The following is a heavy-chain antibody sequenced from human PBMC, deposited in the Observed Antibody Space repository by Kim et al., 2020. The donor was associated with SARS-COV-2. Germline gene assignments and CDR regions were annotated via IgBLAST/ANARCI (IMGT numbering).Heavy chain of an antibody. CDR3: ARDGCSGGSCYSYYYGMDV. CDR1: GGSISSSSYY. D-gene: IGHD2-15*01. V-gene: IGHV4-39*07. J-gene: IGHJ6*02. Sequence: SETLSLTCTVSGGSISSSSYYWGWIRQPPGKGLEWIGSIYYSGSTYYNPSLKSRVTISVDTSKNQFSLKLSSVTAADTAVYYCARDGCSGGSCYSYYYGMDVWGQGTTFTVSS. CDR2: IYYSGST.